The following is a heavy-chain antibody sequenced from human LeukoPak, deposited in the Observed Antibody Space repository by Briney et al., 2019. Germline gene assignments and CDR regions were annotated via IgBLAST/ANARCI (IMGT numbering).Heavy chain of an antibody. CDR2: INHSGST. V-gene: IGHV4-39*07. Sequence: TSETLSLTCTVSGGSISSSSYYWSWIRQPPGKGLEWIGEINHSGSTNYNPSLKSRVTISVDTSKNQFSLKLSSVTAADTAVYYCARGWYYDFWSGYYFDYWGQGTLVTVSS. CDR1: GGSISSSSYY. J-gene: IGHJ4*02. D-gene: IGHD3-3*01. CDR3: ARGWYYDFWSGYYFDY.